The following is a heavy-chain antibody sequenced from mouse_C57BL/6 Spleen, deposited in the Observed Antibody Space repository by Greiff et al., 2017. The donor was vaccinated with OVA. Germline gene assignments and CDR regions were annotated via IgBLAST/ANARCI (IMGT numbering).Heavy chain of an antibody. CDR3: ARRLGRDAMDY. CDR2: IDPSDSET. D-gene: IGHD4-1*01. CDR1: GYTFTSYW. Sequence: QVQLQQPGAELVRPGSSVKLSCKASGYTFTSYWMHWVKQRPIQGLEWIGNIDPSDSETHYNQKFKDKATLTVDKSSSTAYMQLSSLTSEDSAVYYCARRLGRDAMDYWGQGTSVTVSS. J-gene: IGHJ4*01. V-gene: IGHV1-52*01.